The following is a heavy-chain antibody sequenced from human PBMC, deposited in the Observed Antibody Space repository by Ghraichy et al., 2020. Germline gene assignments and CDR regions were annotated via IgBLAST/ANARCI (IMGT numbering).Heavy chain of an antibody. J-gene: IGHJ2*01. Sequence: SETLSLTCTVSGGSISGSYWNWIRQSPGKGLEWIGHISYRGGANYNPSLNSRVTISIDTSKNQISLRLGSVTAADTAVYYCARDPEEHPYWFFDLWGRGTLLTVSS. D-gene: IGHD1-14*01. CDR3: ARDPEEHPYWFFDL. CDR2: ISYRGGA. CDR1: GGSISGSY. V-gene: IGHV4-59*01.